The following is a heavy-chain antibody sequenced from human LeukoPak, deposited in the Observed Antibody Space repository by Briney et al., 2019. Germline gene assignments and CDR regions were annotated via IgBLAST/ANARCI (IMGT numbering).Heavy chain of an antibody. CDR1: GASITSYY. CDR3: AREVGAARRAFDI. CDR2: IYYTGNT. Sequence: SETLSLTCTVSGASITSYYWSWIRQSPGKGLEWIGYIYYTGNTNYNRSLKSRVSISVDSSKNQFSLRLSSVTAADTAVYYCAREVGAARRAFDIWGQGTMVTVSS. D-gene: IGHD6-6*01. J-gene: IGHJ3*02. V-gene: IGHV4-59*01.